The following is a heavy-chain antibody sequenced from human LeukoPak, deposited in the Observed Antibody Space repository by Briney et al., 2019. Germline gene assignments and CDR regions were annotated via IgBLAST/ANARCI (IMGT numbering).Heavy chain of an antibody. V-gene: IGHV4-59*12. CDR1: GVSISSYY. J-gene: IGHJ4*02. D-gene: IGHD3-9*01. Sequence: PSETLSLTCTVSGVSISSYYWSWIRQPPGKGLEWIGYIYYRGSTNYNPSLKSRVTISVDTSKNQFSLKLSSVTAADTAVYYCARGSSGYRFFTYWGQGTLVTVSS. CDR3: ARGSSGYRFFTY. CDR2: IYYRGST.